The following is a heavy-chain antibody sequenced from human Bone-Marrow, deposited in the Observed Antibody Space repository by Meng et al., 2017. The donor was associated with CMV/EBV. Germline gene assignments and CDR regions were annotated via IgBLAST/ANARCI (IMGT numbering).Heavy chain of an antibody. CDR3: ARASPGYYYYYGMDV. V-gene: IGHV4-59*01. CDR1: GGSISSYY. CDR2: IYYSGST. Sequence: SETLSLTCTVSGGSISSYYWSWIRQPPEKGLEWIGYIYYSGSTNYNPSLKSRVTISVDTSKNQFSLKLSSVTAADTAVYYCARASPGYYYYYGMDVWGQGTTVTVSS. J-gene: IGHJ6*02.